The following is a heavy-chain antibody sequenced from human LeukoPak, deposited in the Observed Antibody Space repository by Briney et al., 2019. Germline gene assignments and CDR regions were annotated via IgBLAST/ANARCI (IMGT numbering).Heavy chain of an antibody. CDR2: ISSSGSTI. V-gene: IGHV3-48*03. D-gene: IGHD3-10*01. CDR1: GFTFSSYE. J-gene: IGHJ5*02. CDR3: AHSPGTMVRGGP. Sequence: GGSLRLSCAASGFTFSSYEMNWVRQAPGKGLEWVSYISSSGSTIYYADSVKGRFTISRDDAKNSLYLQMNSLRAEDTAVYYCAHSPGTMVRGGPWGQGTLVTVSS.